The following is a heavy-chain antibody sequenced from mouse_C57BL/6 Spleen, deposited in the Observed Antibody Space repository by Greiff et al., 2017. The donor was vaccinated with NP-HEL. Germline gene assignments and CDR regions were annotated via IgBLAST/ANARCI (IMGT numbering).Heavy chain of an antibody. CDR3: ARANWDRWYFDV. Sequence: EVKLQESEGGLVQPGSSMKLSCTASGFTFSDYYMAWVRQVPEKGLEWVANINYDGSSTYYLDSLKSRFIISIDNAKNILYLQMSSLKSEDTATYYCARANWDRWYFDVWGTGTTVTVSS. D-gene: IGHD4-1*01. CDR2: INYDGSST. V-gene: IGHV5-16*01. CDR1: GFTFSDYY. J-gene: IGHJ1*03.